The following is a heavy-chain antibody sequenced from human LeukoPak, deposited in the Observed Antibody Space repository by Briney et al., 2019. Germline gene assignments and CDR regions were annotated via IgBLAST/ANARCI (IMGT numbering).Heavy chain of an antibody. CDR3: VTLLSNAAFDY. Sequence: ASVKVSCEASGYTFTGYYMHWVRQAPGQGLEWMGWINPNTGATNYAQKFQGRVTMTTDTSISTAYKELSRLRSDDTAVYYCVTLLSNAAFDYWGQGTLVTVSS. CDR2: INPNTGAT. J-gene: IGHJ4*02. V-gene: IGHV1-2*02. CDR1: GYTFTGYY. D-gene: IGHD6-25*01.